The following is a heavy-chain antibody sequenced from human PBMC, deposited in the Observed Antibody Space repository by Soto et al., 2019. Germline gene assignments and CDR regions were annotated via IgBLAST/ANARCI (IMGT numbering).Heavy chain of an antibody. CDR1: GYTFTSYY. CDR3: AAKDYGDYAFDY. J-gene: IGHJ4*02. V-gene: IGHV1-46*03. Sequence: QVQLVQSGAEVKKPGASVKVSCKASGYTFTSYYMHWVRQAPGQGLEWMGIINPSGGSTSYAQKLQGRVTMTRDTSTSTVYMELSSLRSEDTAVYYCAAKDYGDYAFDYWGQGTLVPVSS. D-gene: IGHD4-17*01. CDR2: INPSGGST.